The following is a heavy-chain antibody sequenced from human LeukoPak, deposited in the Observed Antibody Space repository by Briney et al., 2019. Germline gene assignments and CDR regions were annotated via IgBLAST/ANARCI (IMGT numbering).Heavy chain of an antibody. D-gene: IGHD6-13*01. J-gene: IGHJ6*03. Sequence: SETLSLTRAVSGYSTSSGYSWGWIRQPPGKGLDWIGCINHSGNTYCNPSLKSRVTISVDTSKNLFSLNLSSVTAADTAVYYCARQGGNSSPYYYHYSDVWGKGTTVTVSS. CDR1: GYSTSSGYS. CDR2: INHSGNT. CDR3: ARQGGNSSPYYYHYSDV. V-gene: IGHV4-38-2*01.